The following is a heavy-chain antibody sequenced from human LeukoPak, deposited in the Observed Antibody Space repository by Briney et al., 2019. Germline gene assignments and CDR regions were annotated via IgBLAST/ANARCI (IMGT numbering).Heavy chain of an antibody. Sequence: SETLSLTCTVSGGSIRRYYWSWIPQPPGKGLEWMGYIYYSVSTNYNPSLQSRVTISVDTSKNQFSLKLSSVTAADTAVYYCARAVYDSSGYYSDWYFDLWGRGTLVTVSS. CDR2: IYYSVST. V-gene: IGHV4-59*01. J-gene: IGHJ2*01. CDR3: ARAVYDSSGYYSDWYFDL. D-gene: IGHD3-22*01. CDR1: GGSIRRYY.